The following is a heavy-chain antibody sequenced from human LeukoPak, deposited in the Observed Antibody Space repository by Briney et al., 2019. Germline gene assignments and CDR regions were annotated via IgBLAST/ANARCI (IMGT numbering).Heavy chain of an antibody. V-gene: IGHV5-51*01. CDR1: GYSFTSYW. J-gene: IGHJ4*02. CDR3: ARLVGLLTGYEADYFDY. CDR2: IYAGDSDT. Sequence: GESLKISCKGSGYSFTSYWIGWVRQMPGKGLEWMGIIYAGDSDTRYSPSFQGQVTISADKSISTAYPQWSNLKASDTAMYYCARLVGLLTGYEADYFDYWGQGTLVTVSS. D-gene: IGHD3-9*01.